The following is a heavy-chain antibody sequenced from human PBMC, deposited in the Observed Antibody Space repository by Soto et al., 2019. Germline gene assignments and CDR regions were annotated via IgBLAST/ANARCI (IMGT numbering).Heavy chain of an antibody. D-gene: IGHD6-13*01. CDR3: ARGNPRKSIAAAGRNFDY. CDR2: ISSSSSYI. V-gene: IGHV3-21*01. CDR1: GFTFSSYS. J-gene: IGHJ4*02. Sequence: GGSLRLSCAASGFTFSSYSMNWVRQAPGKGLEWVSSISSSSSYIYYADSVKGRFTISRDNAKNSLYLQMNSLRAEDTAVYYCARGNPRKSIAAAGRNFDYWGQGTLVTVSS.